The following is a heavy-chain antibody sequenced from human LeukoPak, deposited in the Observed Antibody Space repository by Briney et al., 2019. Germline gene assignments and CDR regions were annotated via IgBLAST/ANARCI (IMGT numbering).Heavy chain of an antibody. CDR3: ARVKYDTIYYYYYMDV. D-gene: IGHD3-22*01. J-gene: IGHJ6*03. CDR1: GFTFTSYS. CDR2: ISSSSSTR. Sequence: GGSLRLSCAASGFTFTSYSMNWVRQAPGKGLEWVSYISSSSSTRFYADSVKGRFTISRDNAKNSLYLQMNSLRAEDTAVYYCARVKYDTIYYYYYMDVWGKGTTVTISS. V-gene: IGHV3-48*01.